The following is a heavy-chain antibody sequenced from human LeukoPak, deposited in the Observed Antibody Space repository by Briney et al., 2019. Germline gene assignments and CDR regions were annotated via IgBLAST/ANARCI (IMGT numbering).Heavy chain of an antibody. V-gene: IGHV3-30*03. D-gene: IGHD3-10*01. CDR1: GFILSSHS. Sequence: GGSLRLSCAASGFILSSHSTHWVRQAPGKGLEWVAVISFNGRDTKYADSMKGRFTISRDNSKNTLYVEMNCLRPEDTAVYYCARDGGQPGGYYHYGMDVWGQGTTVTVSS. CDR3: ARDGGQPGGYYHYGMDV. J-gene: IGHJ6*02. CDR2: ISFNGRDT.